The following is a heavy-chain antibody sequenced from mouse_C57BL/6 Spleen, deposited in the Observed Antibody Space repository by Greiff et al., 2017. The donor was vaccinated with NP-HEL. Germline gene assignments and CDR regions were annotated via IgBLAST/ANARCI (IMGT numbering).Heavy chain of an antibody. CDR1: GFTFSSYG. CDR2: ISSGGSYT. CDR3: ARQGDYYGSSPFDY. J-gene: IGHJ2*01. Sequence: EVHLVESGGDLVKPGGSLKLSCAASGFTFSSYGMSWVRQTPDKRLEWVATISSGGSYTYYPDSVKGRFTISRDNAKNTLYLQMSSLKSEDTAMYYCARQGDYYGSSPFDYWGQGTTLTVSS. D-gene: IGHD1-1*01. V-gene: IGHV5-6*01.